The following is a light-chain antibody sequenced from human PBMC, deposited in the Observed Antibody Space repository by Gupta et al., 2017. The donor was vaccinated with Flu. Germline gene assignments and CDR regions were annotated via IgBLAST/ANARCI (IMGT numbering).Light chain of an antibody. CDR3: MQYVGRGRV. CDR1: GGSVSANYH. V-gene: IGLV8-61*01. J-gene: IGLJ1*01. CDR2: STR. Sequence: QTVVTQEPSFSMSPGGTVTLTCGLRGGSVSANYHPSWYQQAPGQAPRTLIYSTRIRSSGVPDRFYGSILGNKADLTITGAQADEEAYYYCMQYVGRGRVLGTGTRVTVL.